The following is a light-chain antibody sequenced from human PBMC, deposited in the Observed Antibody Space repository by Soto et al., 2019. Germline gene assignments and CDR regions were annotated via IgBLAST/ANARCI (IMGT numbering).Light chain of an antibody. J-gene: IGKJ2*01. CDR3: QQSYGIPT. V-gene: IGKV1-39*01. CDR1: QSVSSY. Sequence: DIQLTQSPSSLSASVGDRVTITCRASQSVSSYLNWYQQKVGRPPTPLFYGTSSLQSGVPSRFSDSGSGTDFTLTISSLQPEDFATYYCQQSYGIPTFGQGTKLEIK. CDR2: GTS.